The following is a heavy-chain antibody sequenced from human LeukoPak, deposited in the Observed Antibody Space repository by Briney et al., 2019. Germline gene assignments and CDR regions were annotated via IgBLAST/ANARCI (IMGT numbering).Heavy chain of an antibody. CDR3: AKLSTTPSPNYGSGSYYTRINWFDP. J-gene: IGHJ5*02. CDR2: ISGSGGST. Sequence: GSLRLSCAASGFTFSSYAMSWVRQAPGKGLEWVSAISGSGGSTYYADSVKGRFTISRDNSKNTLYLQMNSLRAEDTAVYYCAKLSTTPSPNYGSGSYYTRINWFDPWGQGTLVTVSS. D-gene: IGHD3-10*01. CDR1: GFTFSSYA. V-gene: IGHV3-23*01.